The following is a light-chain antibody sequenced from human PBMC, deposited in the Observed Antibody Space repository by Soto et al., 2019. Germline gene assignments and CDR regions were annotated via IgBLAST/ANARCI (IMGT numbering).Light chain of an antibody. CDR3: QQYDSLPRT. CDR1: QDISSN. CDR2: DAS. V-gene: IGKV1-33*01. J-gene: IGKJ1*01. Sequence: IPITQSPSSLSASVGDRVTITCQASQDISSNLNWYQQKPGKAPKLLIYDASNLETGVPSRFSGSGSGTDFTFTISSLQPEDIATYYCQQYDSLPRTFGQGTKVDI.